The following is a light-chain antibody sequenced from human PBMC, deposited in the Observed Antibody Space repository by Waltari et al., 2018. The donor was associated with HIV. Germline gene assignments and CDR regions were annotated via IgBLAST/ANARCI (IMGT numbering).Light chain of an antibody. Sequence: QSVLTQPPSASETPGQRVTIPCSGSTSNIGSNTVNWYQPLPGPAPKLLIYTNNQRPSGVPDRFSGSKYGTSASLAISGLQSEDEAHYYCAAWDDSVNGWVFGGGTKLTVL. V-gene: IGLV1-44*01. CDR2: TNN. CDR3: AAWDDSVNGWV. J-gene: IGLJ3*02. CDR1: TSNIGSNT.